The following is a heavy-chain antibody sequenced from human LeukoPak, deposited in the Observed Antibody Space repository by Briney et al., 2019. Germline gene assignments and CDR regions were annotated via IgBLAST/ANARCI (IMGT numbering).Heavy chain of an antibody. Sequence: PSETLSLTCAVYGGSFGGYYWSWIRQPPGKGLEWIGEIYYTGSTTYNSSLKSRVSISVDTSKNQFSLKLSSVTAADTAVYYCARKLLWFGELSNFDYWGQGTLVTVSS. CDR1: GGSFGGYY. V-gene: IGHV4-34*01. CDR2: IYYTGST. J-gene: IGHJ4*02. D-gene: IGHD3-10*01. CDR3: ARKLLWFGELSNFDY.